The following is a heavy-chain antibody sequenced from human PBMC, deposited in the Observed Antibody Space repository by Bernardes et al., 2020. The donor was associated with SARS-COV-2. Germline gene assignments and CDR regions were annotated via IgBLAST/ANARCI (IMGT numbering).Heavy chain of an antibody. Sequence: ASVKVSCKASGYTFTSYYMHWVRQAPGQGLEWMGIINPSGGSTSYAQKFQGRVTMTRDTSTSTGYMELSSLRSEDTAVYYCASTMVRGVIGTPDYYYYGMDVWGQGTTVTVSS. D-gene: IGHD3-10*01. CDR2: INPSGGST. CDR1: GYTFTSYY. V-gene: IGHV1-46*01. J-gene: IGHJ6*02. CDR3: ASTMVRGVIGTPDYYYYGMDV.